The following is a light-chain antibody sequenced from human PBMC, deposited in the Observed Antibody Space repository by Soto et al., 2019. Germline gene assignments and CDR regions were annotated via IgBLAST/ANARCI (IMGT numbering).Light chain of an antibody. J-gene: IGLJ1*01. CDR1: SSDVGLYNY. Sequence: QAASVSGSPGQSITISCTGTSSDVGLYNYVSWFQQHSGKAPKLLMYDVSNRPSGVSNRFSGSKSGNTASLTISGLQAEDEADYYCTSYTGSNTYVFGTGTKVTVL. V-gene: IGLV2-14*01. CDR2: DVS. CDR3: TSYTGSNTYV.